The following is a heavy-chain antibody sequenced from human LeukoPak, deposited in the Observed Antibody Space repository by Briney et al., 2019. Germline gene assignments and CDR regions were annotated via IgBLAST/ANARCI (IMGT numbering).Heavy chain of an antibody. Sequence: SVKVSCKASGYTFTSYAISWVRQAPGQGLEWMGGIIPIFGTANYAQKFQGRVTITADESTSTAYMELSSLRSEDTAVYYCARGHISYYGSGSYAGYWGQGTLVTVSS. D-gene: IGHD3-10*01. CDR3: ARGHISYYGSGSYAGY. CDR2: IIPIFGTA. J-gene: IGHJ4*02. V-gene: IGHV1-69*13. CDR1: GYTFTSYA.